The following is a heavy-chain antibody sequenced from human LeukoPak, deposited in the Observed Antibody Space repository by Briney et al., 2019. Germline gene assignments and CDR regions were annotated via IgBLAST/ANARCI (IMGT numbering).Heavy chain of an antibody. CDR2: IIPILGRA. CDR1: GDTFSNNG. D-gene: IGHD6-13*01. Sequence: SVKVSCKASGDTFSNNGISWVRQAPGQGLEWMGRIIPILGRAKSAQKFQDRVTITADKSTSSAYMELNSLRSEDTAVYFCARETILSAGQIDFWGRGTLVTVSS. CDR3: ARETILSAGQIDF. J-gene: IGHJ4*02. V-gene: IGHV1-69*04.